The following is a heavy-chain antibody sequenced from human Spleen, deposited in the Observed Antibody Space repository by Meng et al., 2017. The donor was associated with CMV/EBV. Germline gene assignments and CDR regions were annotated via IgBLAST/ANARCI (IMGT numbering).Heavy chain of an antibody. CDR3: ARVRYGAFDY. J-gene: IGHJ4*02. Sequence: ASVKVSCKASGYTFTGYYIHWVRQAPGQGPEWMGWISPNSGGTNYIQKFQGRVTVTRDTSIDTAYMELSRLRSEDTAVYYCARVRYGAFDYWGQGSLVTVSS. CDR2: ISPNSGGT. V-gene: IGHV1-2*02. CDR1: GYTFTGYY. D-gene: IGHD4/OR15-4a*01.